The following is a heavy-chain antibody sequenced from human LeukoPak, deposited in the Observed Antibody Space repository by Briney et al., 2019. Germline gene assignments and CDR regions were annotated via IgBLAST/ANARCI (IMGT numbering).Heavy chain of an antibody. D-gene: IGHD2-2*01. CDR1: GDTFTGYY. CDR2: INPNSGGT. J-gene: IGHJ6*03. Sequence: GASVKVSCKASGDTFTGYYVHWVRQAPGQGLEWMGWINPNSGGTNYAQKFQGRVTMTRDTSISTAYMELSRLRSDDTAVYYCARASSIYYYYYMDVWGKGTTVTISS. V-gene: IGHV1-2*02. CDR3: ARASSIYYYYYMDV.